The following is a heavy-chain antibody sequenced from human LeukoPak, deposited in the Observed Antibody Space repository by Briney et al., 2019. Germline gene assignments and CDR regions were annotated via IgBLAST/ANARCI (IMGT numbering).Heavy chain of an antibody. J-gene: IGHJ4*02. CDR3: ARGTVSSRRLYYFDY. D-gene: IGHD4-17*01. CDR1: GFTFSDYY. Sequence: GGSLRLSCAASGFTFSDYYMSWIRQAPGKGLEWVSYISSSGSTIYYADSVKGRSTISRDNAKNSLYLQMNSLRAEDTAVYYCARGTVSSRRLYYFDYWGQGTLVTVSS. CDR2: ISSSGSTI. V-gene: IGHV3-11*01.